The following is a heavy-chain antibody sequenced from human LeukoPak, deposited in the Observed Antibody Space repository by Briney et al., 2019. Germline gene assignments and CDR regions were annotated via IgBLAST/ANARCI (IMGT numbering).Heavy chain of an antibody. V-gene: IGHV3-23*01. CDR3: AKGRVRITMIVVVKGAYFDY. J-gene: IGHJ4*02. D-gene: IGHD3-22*01. Sequence: GGSLRLSCAASGFTFSSYAMSWVRQAPGKGLEWVSAISGSGGSTYYADSVKGRFTISRDNSKNTLYLQMNSLRAEDTAVYYCAKGRVRITMIVVVKGAYFDYWGQGTLVTVSS. CDR2: ISGSGGST. CDR1: GFTFSSYA.